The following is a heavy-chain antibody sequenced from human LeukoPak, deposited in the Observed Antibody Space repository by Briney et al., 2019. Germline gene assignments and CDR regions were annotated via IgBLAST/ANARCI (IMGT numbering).Heavy chain of an antibody. CDR1: GFTFSSYW. Sequence: GGSLRLSCAASGFTFSSYWMHWVRQAPGKGLVWVSRINSDGSSTNYADSVKGRFTISRDNARNTLYLQMNSLRVEDTAVYYCARRPIIRGVTPSDYWGQGTLVTVSS. V-gene: IGHV3-74*01. D-gene: IGHD4-23*01. J-gene: IGHJ4*02. CDR2: INSDGSST. CDR3: ARRPIIRGVTPSDY.